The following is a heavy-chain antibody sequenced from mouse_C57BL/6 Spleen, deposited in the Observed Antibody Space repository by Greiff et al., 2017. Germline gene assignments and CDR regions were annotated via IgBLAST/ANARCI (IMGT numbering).Heavy chain of an antibody. CDR3: ARHEPYYTYFDY. CDR2: ISNGGGST. J-gene: IGHJ2*01. V-gene: IGHV5-12*01. D-gene: IGHD2-12*01. Sequence: EVQLVESGGGLVQPGGSLKLSCAASGFTFSDYYMSWVRQTPEKRLEWVAYISNGGGSTYYPDTVKGRFTISRDNAKNTLYLQMSRLKSEDTAMYYCARHEPYYTYFDYWGQGTTLTVSS. CDR1: GFTFSDYY.